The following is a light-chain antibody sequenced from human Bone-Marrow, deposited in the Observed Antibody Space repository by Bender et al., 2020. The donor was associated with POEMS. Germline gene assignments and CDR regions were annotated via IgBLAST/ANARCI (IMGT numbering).Light chain of an antibody. CDR1: TSDVGGYNL. Sequence: QSALTQPRSVSGSPGQSITISCAGTTSDVGGYNLVSWYQQHPDKAPRLIISDVNERPSGVSNRFSGSKSDNTASLTISGLQAEDEADYYCCSYTRSRTWVFGGGTKLTVL. CDR2: DVN. V-gene: IGLV2-23*02. CDR3: CSYTRSRTWV. J-gene: IGLJ3*02.